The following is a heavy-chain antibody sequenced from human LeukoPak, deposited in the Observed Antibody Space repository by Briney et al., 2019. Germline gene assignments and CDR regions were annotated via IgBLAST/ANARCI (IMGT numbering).Heavy chain of an antibody. CDR2: ITAYNGNT. CDR1: GYTFTSYG. CDR3: ARGEYYYDTSAYYNLDY. J-gene: IGHJ4*02. Sequence: VASVSVSCKASGYTFTSYGINWVRQAPGKGLQWMGWITAYNGNTNYAQRPQGRVTMTTDTSTSTAYMELRSLRSDDTAVYYCARGEYYYDTSAYYNLDYWGQGTLVTVSS. V-gene: IGHV1-18*01. D-gene: IGHD3-22*01.